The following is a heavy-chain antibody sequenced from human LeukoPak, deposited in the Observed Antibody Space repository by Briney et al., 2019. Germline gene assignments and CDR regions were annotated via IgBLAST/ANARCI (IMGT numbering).Heavy chain of an antibody. D-gene: IGHD3-22*01. V-gene: IGHV3-11*01. CDR3: AKDFRPTYYYDASGYRGFFPDC. CDR2: ISSSGSTI. CDR1: GFTFSDYY. Sequence: GGSLRLSCAASGFTFSDYYMTWIRQAPGKGLEWISYISSSGSTIYYADSVKGRFTISRDNSKDSLYLQMNSLRSEDTALYYCAKDFRPTYYYDASGYRGFFPDCWGQGTLVTVSS. J-gene: IGHJ4*02.